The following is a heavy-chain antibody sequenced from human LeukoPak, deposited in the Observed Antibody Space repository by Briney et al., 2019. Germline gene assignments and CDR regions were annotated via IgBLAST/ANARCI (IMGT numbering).Heavy chain of an antibody. CDR2: ISSSGNNI. CDR1: VFALSIYS. CDR3: STAKFDN. V-gene: IGHV3-48*01. Sequence: PGGSLRVSCAASVFALSIYSINWVRQTPGKGLEWLSHISSSGNNIYYADSVRGRFTISRDNAKNSLYLQMNNLRAEDTAVYYCSTAKFDNWGQGTLVTVSS. J-gene: IGHJ4*02.